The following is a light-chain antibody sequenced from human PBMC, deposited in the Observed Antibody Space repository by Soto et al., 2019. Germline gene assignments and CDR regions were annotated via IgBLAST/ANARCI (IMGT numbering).Light chain of an antibody. CDR3: SSYTDYSGSV. CDR1: ISDVGGYDY. V-gene: IGLV2-14*01. J-gene: IGLJ3*02. Sequence: QSVLTQPASVSGSPGQSITISCIGTISDVGGYDYVSWYQQHPGKAPKVIIYEVSHRPSGVSYRFSGSKSGNTASLTISGLQAEDEADYYCSSYTDYSGSVFGGGTKVTVX. CDR2: EVS.